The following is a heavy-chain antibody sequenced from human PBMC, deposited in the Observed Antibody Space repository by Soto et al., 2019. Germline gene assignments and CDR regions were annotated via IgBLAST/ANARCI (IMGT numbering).Heavy chain of an antibody. CDR2: IRSKANNYAT. J-gene: IGHJ6*03. D-gene: IGHD3-3*01. Sequence: EVQLVESGGGLVQPGGSLKLSCAASGFTFSGSAMHWVRQASGKGLEWVGRIRSKANNYATAYGASVKGSFTISRDDSKNTAYLHMNSLKTEDTAVYYCSRQASDFWSGKPQYYMDVWGKGTTVTVSS. CDR1: GFTFSGSA. V-gene: IGHV3-73*01. CDR3: SRQASDFWSGKPQYYMDV.